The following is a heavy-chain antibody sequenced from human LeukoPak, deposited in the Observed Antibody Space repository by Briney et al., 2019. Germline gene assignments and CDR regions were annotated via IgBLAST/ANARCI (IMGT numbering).Heavy chain of an antibody. V-gene: IGHV3-23*01. J-gene: IGHJ6*02. CDR1: GFTFSSYA. CDR3: AKGVYYDFWGGYYYYYGMDV. D-gene: IGHD3-3*01. CDR2: ISGSGGST. Sequence: PGGSLRLSCAASGFTFSSYAMSWVRQAPGKGLEWVSAISGSGGSTYYADSVKGRFTISRDNSKNTLYLQMNSLRAEDTAVYYCAKGVYYDFWGGYYYYYGMDVWGQATTVTVSS.